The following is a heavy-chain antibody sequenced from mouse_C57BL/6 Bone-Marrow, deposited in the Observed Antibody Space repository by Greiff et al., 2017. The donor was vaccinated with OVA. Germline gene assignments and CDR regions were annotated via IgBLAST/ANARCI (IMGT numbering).Heavy chain of an antibody. CDR1: GYSITSGYY. Sequence: EVQLQQSGPGLVKPSQSLSLTCSVTGYSITSGYYWNWIRQFPGNKLEWMGYISYDGSNNYNPSLKNRISITRDTSKNQFFLKLNSVTTEDTATYYCARGIITTVVAYYFDYWGQGTTLTVSS. J-gene: IGHJ2*01. D-gene: IGHD1-1*01. CDR3: ARGIITTVVAYYFDY. CDR2: ISYDGSN. V-gene: IGHV3-6*01.